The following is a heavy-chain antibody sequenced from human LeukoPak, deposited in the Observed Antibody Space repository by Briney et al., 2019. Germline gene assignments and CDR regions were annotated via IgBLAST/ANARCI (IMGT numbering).Heavy chain of an antibody. CDR3: AILGDRYCSSTSSHKLRYGDYLSRRVSAFDI. CDR2: INHSGST. D-gene: IGHD2-2*01. Sequence: SETLSLTCAVYGGSFRGYYWSWIRQPPGKGLEWIGEINHSGSTNYNPSLKSRVTISVDTSKNQFSLKLSSVTAADTAVYYCAILGDRYCSSTSSHKLRYGDYLSRRVSAFDIWGQGTMVTVSS. J-gene: IGHJ3*02. CDR1: GGSFRGYY. V-gene: IGHV4-34*01.